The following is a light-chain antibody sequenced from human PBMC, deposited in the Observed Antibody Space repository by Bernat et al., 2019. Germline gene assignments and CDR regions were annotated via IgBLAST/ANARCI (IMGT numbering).Light chain of an antibody. CDR3: GVAQGTGGTFGWV. Sequence: QPLLTQPPSASASPGASITLTCTLSSGYNNYVVDWFQQRPGKGPRFVMRVIPGTVGSKGDGIADRFAVLGAGLNRFLINNNIQEEDEGDYHCGVAQGTGGTFGWVFGGGTTLTVL. V-gene: IGLV9-49*03. CDR2: VIPGTVG. CDR1: SGYNNYV. J-gene: IGLJ3*02.